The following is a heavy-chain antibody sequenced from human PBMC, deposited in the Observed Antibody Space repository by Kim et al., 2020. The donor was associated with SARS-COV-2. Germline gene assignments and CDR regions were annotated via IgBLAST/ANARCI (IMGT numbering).Heavy chain of an antibody. J-gene: IGHJ5*02. V-gene: IGHV4-30-2*05. Sequence: LKSRVTIYVDPSKNQFSLKLSSVTAADTAVYYCARTKRITIFGVVQWFDPWGQGTLVTVSS. D-gene: IGHD3-3*01. CDR3: ARTKRITIFGVVQWFDP.